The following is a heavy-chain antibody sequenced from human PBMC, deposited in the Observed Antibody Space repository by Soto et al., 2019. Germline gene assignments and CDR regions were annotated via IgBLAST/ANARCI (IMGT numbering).Heavy chain of an antibody. Sequence: SETLSLTCIVSGGSITSYYWSWIRQPAGKGLEWIGRIYHTGSINYNPYLKRRVTTSVETSKNQVSLKLTSVTAADAAVYYCARDMRVFGGIDVWGQGTTVTVS. V-gene: IGHV4-4*07. CDR1: GGSITSYY. J-gene: IGHJ6*01. D-gene: IGHD3-3*01. CDR2: IYHTGSI. CDR3: ARDMRVFGGIDV.